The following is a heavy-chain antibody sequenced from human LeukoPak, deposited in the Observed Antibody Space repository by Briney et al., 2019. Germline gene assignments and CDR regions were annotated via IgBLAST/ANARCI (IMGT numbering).Heavy chain of an antibody. CDR1: GDGVSSNSAA. V-gene: IGHV6-1*01. CDR2: TYYRSKWYN. Sequence: SQTLSLTCAISGDGVSSNSAAWNWIRQSPSRGLEWLGRTYYRSKWYNDYAVSVKRRITINPDTSKNQLSLQLNSVTPEDTAVYYCARATMIPRGFDYWGQGTLVTVSS. J-gene: IGHJ4*02. CDR3: ARATMIPRGFDY. D-gene: IGHD3-22*01.